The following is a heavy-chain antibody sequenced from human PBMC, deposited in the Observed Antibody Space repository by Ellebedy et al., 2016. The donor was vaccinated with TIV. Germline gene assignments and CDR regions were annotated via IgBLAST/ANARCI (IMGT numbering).Heavy chain of an antibody. CDR2: IWDDGSKK. CDR1: GFTFSSYA. D-gene: IGHD3-22*01. V-gene: IGHV3-33*06. Sequence: GESLKISCTASGFTFSSYALNWVRQAPGKGLEWVAVIWDDGSKKKSADSVKGRFTISRDNSKNTLYLQMNSLRAEDTAVYYCAKDGRLVVGYLEYWGQGTLVTVSS. CDR3: AKDGRLVVGYLEY. J-gene: IGHJ4*02.